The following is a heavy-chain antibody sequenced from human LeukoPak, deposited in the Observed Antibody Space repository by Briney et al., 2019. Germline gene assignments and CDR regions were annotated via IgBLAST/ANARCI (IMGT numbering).Heavy chain of an antibody. J-gene: IGHJ4*02. CDR2: IYHSGST. CDR3: ARDQASYDILTGYYHVYYFDY. Sequence: PSGTLSLTCAVSGGSISSSNWWSWVRRPPGKGLEWIGEIYHSGSTNYNPSLKSRVTISVDKSKNQFSLKLSSVTAADTAVYYCARDQASYDILTGYYHVYYFDYWGQGTLVTVSS. D-gene: IGHD3-9*01. CDR1: GGSISSSNW. V-gene: IGHV4-4*02.